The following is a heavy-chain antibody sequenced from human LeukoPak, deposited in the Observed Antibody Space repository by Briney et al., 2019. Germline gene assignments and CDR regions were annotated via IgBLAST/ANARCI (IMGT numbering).Heavy chain of an antibody. CDR1: GITLSNYG. Sequence: GGSLRLSCAVSGITLSNYGMSWVRQAPGKGLEWVAGISGSGGGTTYADSVKGRFTISRDNPKNTLYLQMNSLRAEDTAVYFCAKRGVVIRVILVGFHKEAYYFDSWGQGALVTVSS. J-gene: IGHJ4*02. V-gene: IGHV3-23*01. D-gene: IGHD3-22*01. CDR3: AKRGVVIRVILVGFHKEAYYFDS. CDR2: ISGSGGGT.